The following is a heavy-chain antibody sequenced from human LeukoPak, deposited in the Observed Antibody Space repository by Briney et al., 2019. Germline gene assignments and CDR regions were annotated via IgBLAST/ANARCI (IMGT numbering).Heavy chain of an antibody. CDR2: IYYSGST. CDR1: GGSVSSGSYY. Sequence: SETLSLTCTVSGGSVSSGSYYWSWIRQPPGKGLEWIGYIYYSGSTNYNPSLKSRVTISVDTSKNQFSLKLSSVTAADTAVYYCARVGGPTEPNFDYWGQGTLVTVSS. V-gene: IGHV4-61*01. D-gene: IGHD1-14*01. CDR3: ARVGGPTEPNFDY. J-gene: IGHJ4*02.